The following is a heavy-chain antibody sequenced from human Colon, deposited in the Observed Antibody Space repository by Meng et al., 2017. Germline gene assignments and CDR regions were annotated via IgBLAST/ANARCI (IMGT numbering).Heavy chain of an antibody. V-gene: IGHV2-5*02. J-gene: IGHJ4*02. D-gene: IGHD1-26*01. CDR3: IHXREDPRSAYYYLDN. CDR1: GLSLSSSGVS. CDR2: IYWDDTK. Sequence: QITLNESGPTLVKPTQTLTLTCTLSGLSLSSSGVSVGWIRQPPGKALEWLALIYWDDTKRYSPSLKNRLTITKDTSRNRVVLTVTDVDPVDTATYYCIHXREDPRSAYYYLDNWGRGTLVTVSS.